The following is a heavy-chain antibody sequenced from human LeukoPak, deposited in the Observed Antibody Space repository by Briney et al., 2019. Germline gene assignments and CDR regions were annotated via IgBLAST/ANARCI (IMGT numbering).Heavy chain of an antibody. CDR1: GYTFTGYY. J-gene: IGHJ5*02. V-gene: IGHV1-2*02. Sequence: ASVKVSCKASGYTFTGYYLHWVRQAPGQGLEWMGWINPNTGGTNYAQKFRGRVTMTRDTSISTAYMEVTRLRSDDTAVYYCARALVPAAQRLSSWGQGTLVTVSS. CDR3: ARALVPAAQRLSS. CDR2: INPNTGGT. D-gene: IGHD2-2*01.